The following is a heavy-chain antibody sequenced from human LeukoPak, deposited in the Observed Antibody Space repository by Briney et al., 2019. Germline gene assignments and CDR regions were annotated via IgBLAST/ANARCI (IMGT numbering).Heavy chain of an antibody. Sequence: ASVKVSCKVSGYTLTELSMHWVRQAPGKGLEWMGGFDPEDGETIYAQKFQGRVTMTEDTSTDTAYMELSSLRSEDTAVYYCAFGGYSYGYENWFDPWGQGTLVTVSS. CDR1: GYTLTELS. CDR2: FDPEDGET. J-gene: IGHJ5*02. D-gene: IGHD5-18*01. CDR3: AFGGYSYGYENWFDP. V-gene: IGHV1-24*01.